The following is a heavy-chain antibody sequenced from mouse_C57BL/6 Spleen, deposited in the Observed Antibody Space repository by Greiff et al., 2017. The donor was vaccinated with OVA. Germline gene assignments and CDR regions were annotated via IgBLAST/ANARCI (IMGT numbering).Heavy chain of an antibody. D-gene: IGHD2-4*01. CDR1: GYTFTSYW. CDR2: INPSNGGT. Sequence: QVQLQQPGTELVKPGASVKLSCKASGYTFTSYWMHWVKQRPGQGLEWIGNINPSNGGTNYNEKFQSKATLTVDKSSSTAYMQLSSLTSEDSAVYYCARMVYDYGAYYAMDYWGQGTSVTVSS. V-gene: IGHV1-53*01. CDR3: ARMVYDYGAYYAMDY. J-gene: IGHJ4*01.